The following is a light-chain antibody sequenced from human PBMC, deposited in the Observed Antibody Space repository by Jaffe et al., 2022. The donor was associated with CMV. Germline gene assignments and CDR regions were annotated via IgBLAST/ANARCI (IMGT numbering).Light chain of an antibody. V-gene: IGKV3-20*01. CDR2: GAS. CDR3: QQYGSSWAR. CDR1: QSVSSSY. Sequence: EIVLTQSPGTLSLSPGERATLSCRASQSVSSSYLAWYQQKPGQAPRLLIYGASSRATGIPDRFSGSGSGTDFTLTISRLEPEDFAVYYCQQYGSSWARFGQGTKVEIK. J-gene: IGKJ1*01.